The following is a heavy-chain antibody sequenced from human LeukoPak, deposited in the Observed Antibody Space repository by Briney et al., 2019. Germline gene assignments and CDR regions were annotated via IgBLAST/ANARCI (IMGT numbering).Heavy chain of an antibody. CDR1: GFTFSSYD. J-gene: IGHJ4*02. V-gene: IGHV3-23*01. CDR3: AQGRMTKGYDY. D-gene: IGHD2-15*01. Sequence: GGSLRLSCAASGFTFSSYDMHWVRQAPGKGLEWVSIISPSGDNTYYADSVKGRFTISRDNSENTLYLQMNSLRADDTALYYCAQGRMTKGYDYWGQGTLVTVSS. CDR2: ISPSGDNT.